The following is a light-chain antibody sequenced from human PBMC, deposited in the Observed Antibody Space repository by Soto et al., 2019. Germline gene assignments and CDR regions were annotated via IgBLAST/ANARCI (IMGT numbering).Light chain of an antibody. J-gene: IGKJ5*01. CDR3: QHRSEWPVS. V-gene: IGKV3-11*01. CDR2: DAS. Sequence: VLTQSPATLSLSPGERATLSCRSSQSISTYLAWYQQKPGRAPRLLISDASNRATGIPARFSGSGSGTDFTLTISSLEPEDFAVYYCQHRSEWPVSFGQGTRLEIK. CDR1: QSISTY.